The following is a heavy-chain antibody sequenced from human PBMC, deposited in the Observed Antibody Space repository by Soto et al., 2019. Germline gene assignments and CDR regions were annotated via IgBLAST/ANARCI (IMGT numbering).Heavy chain of an antibody. CDR3: ARDRSAGDYFYYGMDV. J-gene: IGHJ6*02. Sequence: PWGSLRLSCAASGMTFNRNGIHFVRHSPFKWLEWVAVIWYDGSKTAYSDSVKGRFTISRDNAKNTLYLQMNSVRDEDTAIYYCARDRSAGDYFYYGMDVWGQGTTVTVSS. V-gene: IGHV3-33*01. CDR1: GMTFNRNG. CDR2: IWYDGSKT. D-gene: IGHD1-1*01.